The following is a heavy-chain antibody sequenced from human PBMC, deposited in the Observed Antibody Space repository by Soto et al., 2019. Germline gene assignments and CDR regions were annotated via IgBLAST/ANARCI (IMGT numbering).Heavy chain of an antibody. D-gene: IGHD3-10*01. Sequence: GGSLRLSCAASGFAFSSYGMHWVRQAPGKGLEWVTVIWSGGSDKYYADSVKGRFTISRDNSKNTLYLQMNSLRAEDTAVYYCARVYGSGTYPIDYWGQGTLVTV. CDR3: ARVYGSGTYPIDY. CDR2: IWSGGSDK. CDR1: GFAFSSYG. J-gene: IGHJ4*02. V-gene: IGHV3-33*01.